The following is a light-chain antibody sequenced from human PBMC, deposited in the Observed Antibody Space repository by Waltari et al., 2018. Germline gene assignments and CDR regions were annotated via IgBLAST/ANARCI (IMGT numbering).Light chain of an antibody. V-gene: IGLV2-14*03. CDR2: DVS. J-gene: IGLJ1*01. CDR3: NSYTSSSTRV. Sequence: QSALPQPASVSGSPGQSIPISCTGTSSDIGTYDYVSWYQQYPGEAPKLMIFDVSNRPSGVSHRFSGSKSGNTASLTISGLQAEDEADYYCNSYTSSSTRVFGTGTKVTVL. CDR1: SSDIGTYDY.